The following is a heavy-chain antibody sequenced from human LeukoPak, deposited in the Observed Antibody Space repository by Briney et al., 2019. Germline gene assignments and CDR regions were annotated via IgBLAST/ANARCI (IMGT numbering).Heavy chain of an antibody. J-gene: IGHJ5*02. CDR1: GYTFTSYD. CDR2: MNPNSGNT. D-gene: IGHD2-15*01. Sequence: ASVKVSCKASGYTFTSYDINWVRQATGQGLEWMGWMNPNSGNTGYAQKFQGRVTMTRNTSISTAYMELSSLRSEDTAVYYCARARYCSGGSCLGDWFDPWGQGTLVTVSS. V-gene: IGHV1-8*01. CDR3: ARARYCSGGSCLGDWFDP.